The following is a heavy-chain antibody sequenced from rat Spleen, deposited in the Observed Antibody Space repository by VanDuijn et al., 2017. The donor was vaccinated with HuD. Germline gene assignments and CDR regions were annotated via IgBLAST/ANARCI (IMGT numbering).Heavy chain of an antibody. CDR2: ISYDGSST. Sequence: EVQLVESGGGLVQPGSSLKVSCVASGFTFSDYNMAWVRQAPKKGLEWVATISYDGSSTYYRDSVKGRFTVSRDNAKSTLYLQMDSLRSEDTATYYCARHGVWYFDFWGPGTMVTVSS. J-gene: IGHJ1*01. CDR3: ARHGVWYFDF. D-gene: IGHD4-2*01. V-gene: IGHV5-7*01. CDR1: GFTFSDYN.